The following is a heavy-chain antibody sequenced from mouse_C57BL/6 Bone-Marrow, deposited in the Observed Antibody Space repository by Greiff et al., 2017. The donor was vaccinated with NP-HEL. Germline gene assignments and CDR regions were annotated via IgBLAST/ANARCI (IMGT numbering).Heavy chain of an antibody. V-gene: IGHV5-4*01. J-gene: IGHJ4*01. D-gene: IGHD3-2*02. CDR3: ARDLRLQAMDY. CDR1: GFTFSSYA. CDR2: ISDGGSYT. Sequence: DVMLVESGGGLVKPGGSLKLSCAASGFTFSSYAMSWVRQTPEKRLEWVATISDGGSYTYYPDNVKGRFTISRDNAKNNLYLQMSHLKSEDTAMYYCARDLRLQAMDYWGQGTSVTVSS.